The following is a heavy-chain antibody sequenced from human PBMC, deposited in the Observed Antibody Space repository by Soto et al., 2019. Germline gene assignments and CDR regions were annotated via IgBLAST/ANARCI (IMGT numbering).Heavy chain of an antibody. V-gene: IGHV3-23*01. D-gene: IGHD3-10*01. CDR2: ITAGGENT. Sequence: GGSLRLSCVASGFTFNAYTMGWVRQAPGRGLEWVSVITAGGENTYSADSVRGRFAISRDNFMNTVDLQMDSLRAEDTAVYFCAREWNSYGSAKNTQSYGMDVWGQGTTVTVSS. J-gene: IGHJ6*02. CDR3: AREWNSYGSAKNTQSYGMDV. CDR1: GFTFNAYT.